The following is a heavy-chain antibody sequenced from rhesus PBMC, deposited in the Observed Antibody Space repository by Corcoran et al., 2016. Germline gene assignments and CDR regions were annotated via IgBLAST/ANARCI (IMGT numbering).Heavy chain of an antibody. CDR1: GASISSTW. CDR3: ARDPDNIHDAFDF. D-gene: IGHD2-15*01. CDR2: IKGNSGST. J-gene: IGHJ3*01. V-gene: IGHV4-80*01. Sequence: QVQLQESGPGLVKPSATPSLTSTVSGASISSTWWTWILPPPSPGMEWIGEIKGNSGSTNYKPSLKRRVTISKDASKNQFSLKLSSVTAADTAVYYCARDPDNIHDAFDFWGQGLRVTVSS.